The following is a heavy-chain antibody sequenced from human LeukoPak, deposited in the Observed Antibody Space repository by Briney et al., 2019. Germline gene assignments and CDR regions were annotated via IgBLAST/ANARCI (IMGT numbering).Heavy chain of an antibody. CDR1: EYTLTNYD. Sequence: GASVNVSYTPSEYTLTNYDINWVRQATGQGREWMGWMNPNRGKTGCAQKFQGRGMMTRDISISTAYMELSSLRSEDTAVYYCARGPTYDLWSGDSYSYYYMDVWGKGTRVGVSS. D-gene: IGHD3-3*01. V-gene: IGHV1-8*01. J-gene: IGHJ6*03. CDR3: ARGPTYDLWSGDSYSYYYMDV. CDR2: MNPNRGKT.